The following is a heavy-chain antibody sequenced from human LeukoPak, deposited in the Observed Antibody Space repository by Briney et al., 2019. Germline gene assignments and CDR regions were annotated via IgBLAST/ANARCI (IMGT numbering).Heavy chain of an antibody. CDR3: ARRVRRGVSHPPHYYYYYAMDV. D-gene: IGHD3-10*01. Sequence: AASVKVSCKSSGGTFSSYAISWVRQAPGQGLEWMGGIIPMFRTVNYAQKFQGRVTITADESTSTAYMELSSLRSEDTAVYYCARRVRRGVSHPPHYYYYYAMDVWGKGTTITVSA. V-gene: IGHV1-69*01. CDR2: IIPMFRTV. J-gene: IGHJ6*04. CDR1: GGTFSSYA.